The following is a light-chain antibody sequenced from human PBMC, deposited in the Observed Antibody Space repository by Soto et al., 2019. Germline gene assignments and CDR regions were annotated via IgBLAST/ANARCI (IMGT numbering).Light chain of an antibody. V-gene: IGLV2-11*01. CDR2: DVS. J-gene: IGLJ3*02. Sequence: QSALTQPRSVSGSPGQPVTISCTGTSSDVGAFNYVSWYQQHPGKAPKLMIYDVSKRPSGVPDRFSGSRSGNMASLTISGLQAEDEASYYCCSYAGSYTWVFGGGTKLTVL. CDR1: SSDVGAFNY. CDR3: CSYAGSYTWV.